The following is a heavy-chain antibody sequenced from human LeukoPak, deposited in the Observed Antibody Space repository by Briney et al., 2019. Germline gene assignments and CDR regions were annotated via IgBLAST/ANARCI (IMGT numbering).Heavy chain of an antibody. CDR2: ITGGVAST. CDR3: AKKSMAAGGQNWFDP. CDR1: GFTFSSCA. D-gene: IGHD6-13*01. V-gene: IGHV3-23*01. Sequence: GGSLRLSCAASGFTFSSCAMGWVRQAPGKGLEWVSGITGGVASTYYADSVKGRFTISRDNSKNTLYLQMNSLRADDTAVYYCAKKSMAAGGQNWFDPWGQGTLVTVSS. J-gene: IGHJ5*02.